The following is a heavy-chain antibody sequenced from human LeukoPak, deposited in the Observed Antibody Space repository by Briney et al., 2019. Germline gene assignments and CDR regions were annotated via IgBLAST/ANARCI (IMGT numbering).Heavy chain of an antibody. V-gene: IGHV1-18*01. CDR2: ISAYNGNT. J-gene: IGHJ6*03. CDR3: AREKFEQWLVGRPLRYYYYMDV. D-gene: IGHD6-19*01. CDR1: GYTFTNYG. Sequence: ASVKVSCKASGYTFTNYGISWVRQAPGQGLEWMGWISAYNGNTHYAQNLQGRVTMTTDTSTSTAYMELNSLRPEDTAVYYCAREKFEQWLVGRPLRYYYYMDVWGKGTTVTVSS.